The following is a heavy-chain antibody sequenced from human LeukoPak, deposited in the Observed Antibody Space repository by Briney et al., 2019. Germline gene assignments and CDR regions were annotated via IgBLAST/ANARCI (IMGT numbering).Heavy chain of an antibody. CDR1: GFTFSDYY. CDR2: ISSSGTTI. CDR3: ARDRGYYYDSSGYYP. V-gene: IGHV3-11*04. Sequence: GGSLRLSCAASGFTFSDYYMSWIRQVQGNGLGWVSYISSSGTTIYYAGSVKGRFSISRDNAKNSLYQQMNSLRAEDTAVYYCARDRGYYYDSSGYYPWGQGTLVTVSS. J-gene: IGHJ5*02. D-gene: IGHD3-22*01.